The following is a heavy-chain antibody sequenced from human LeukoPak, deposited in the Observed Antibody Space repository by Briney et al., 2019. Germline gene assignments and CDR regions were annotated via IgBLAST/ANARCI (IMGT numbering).Heavy chain of an antibody. D-gene: IGHD1-26*01. CDR3: AKDLGILASPPHDY. Sequence: GGSLRLSCAASGFTFSSYAMSWVRQAPGKGLEWVSAISGSGGSTYYADSVKGRFTISRDNSKNTLYLQMNSLRAEDAAVYYCAKDLGILASPPHDYWGQGTLVTVSS. V-gene: IGHV3-23*01. CDR2: ISGSGGST. J-gene: IGHJ4*02. CDR1: GFTFSSYA.